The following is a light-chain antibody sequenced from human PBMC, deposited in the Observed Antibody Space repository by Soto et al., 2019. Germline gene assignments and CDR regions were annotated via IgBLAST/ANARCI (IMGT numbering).Light chain of an antibody. J-gene: IGKJ2*01. CDR1: QSVSSSY. Sequence: EIVLTQSPGTLSLSPGERATLSCRASQSVSSSYLAWYQQKPGQAPRLLIYGASSRATGIPDRFSGSGSGTDFTLIISRLEPEDFAVYYCQQYGSSLQSTFGQGTKLEIK. V-gene: IGKV3-20*01. CDR3: QQYGSSLQST. CDR2: GAS.